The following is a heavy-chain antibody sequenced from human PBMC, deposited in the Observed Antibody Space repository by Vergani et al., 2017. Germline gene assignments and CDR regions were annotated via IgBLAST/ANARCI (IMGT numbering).Heavy chain of an antibody. V-gene: IGHV4-39*01. CDR2: IYDSRNN. J-gene: IGHJ3*02. D-gene: IGHD6-6*01. CDR3: ARHLRQLARNDVFDI. Sequence: QLQLQESGPRLVKPSETLSLTCSLSGMSISNNNYYWGWIRQPPGKGLEWIGSIYDSRNNNYSPSLKSRVSISVDTSKNRFSLNLTSVTAADTAVYYCARHLRQLARNDVFDIWGHGTLVTVSS. CDR1: GMSISNNNYY.